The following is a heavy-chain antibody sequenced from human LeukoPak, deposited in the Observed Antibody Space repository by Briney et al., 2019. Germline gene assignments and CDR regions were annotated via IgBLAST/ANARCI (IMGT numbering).Heavy chain of an antibody. D-gene: IGHD6-19*01. CDR3: ARGFLKYSSGWYGDY. V-gene: IGHV3-33*01. CDR1: GFTFSSYV. CDR2: IWYDGSNK. J-gene: IGHJ4*02. Sequence: GGSLRLSCAASGFTFSSYVMQWVCQAPGKGLEWVSIIWYDGSNKYYADSVKGRFTISRDNSENTLYLQMNSLRAEDTAVYYCARGFLKYSSGWYGDYWGQGTLVTVSS.